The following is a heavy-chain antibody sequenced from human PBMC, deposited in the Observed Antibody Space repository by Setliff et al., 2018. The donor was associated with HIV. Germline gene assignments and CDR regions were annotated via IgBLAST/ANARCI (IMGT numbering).Heavy chain of an antibody. D-gene: IGHD6-13*01. CDR3: ARHRDPPGTSWIYYYYYMDL. CDR2: IYNGGAS. CDR1: GDSINSGSYY. Sequence: KTSETLSLTCIVSGDSINSGSYYWGWIRQPPGKGLEWIGTIYNGGASHYNPSLKSRVIIFLDTSKNQFSLELTSVTAADTGVYYCARHRDPPGTSWIYYYYYMDLWGEGTTVTVSS. V-gene: IGHV4-39*01. J-gene: IGHJ6*03.